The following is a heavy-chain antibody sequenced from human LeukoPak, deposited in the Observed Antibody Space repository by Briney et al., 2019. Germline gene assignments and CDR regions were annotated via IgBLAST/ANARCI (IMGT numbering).Heavy chain of an antibody. CDR1: GLRLRNYG. V-gene: IGHV3-33*01. Sequence: SLRLSCAASGLRLRNYGMHWVRQAPGKGLEWVAVIWYDGSNQYYVDSVKGRFTVSRDNAKNTLYLQMDSLRAEDTAVYYCATDRNSGKYYDYWGQGTLVTVSS. CDR2: IWYDGSNQ. J-gene: IGHJ4*02. D-gene: IGHD1-26*01. CDR3: ATDRNSGKYYDY.